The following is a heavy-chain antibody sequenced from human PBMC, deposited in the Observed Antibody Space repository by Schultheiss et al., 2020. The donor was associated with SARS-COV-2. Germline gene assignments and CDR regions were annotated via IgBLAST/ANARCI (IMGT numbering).Heavy chain of an antibody. D-gene: IGHD3-22*01. J-gene: IGHJ4*02. V-gene: IGHV4-4*07. Sequence: SQTLSLTCTVSGGSISSYYWSWIRQPAGKGLEWIGRIYTSGSTYYNPSLKSRVTISVDTSKNQFSLKLSSVTAADTAVYYCARESDYYDSSGPTLPDYWGQGTLVTVSS. CDR1: GGSISSYY. CDR2: IYTSGST. CDR3: ARESDYYDSSGPTLPDY.